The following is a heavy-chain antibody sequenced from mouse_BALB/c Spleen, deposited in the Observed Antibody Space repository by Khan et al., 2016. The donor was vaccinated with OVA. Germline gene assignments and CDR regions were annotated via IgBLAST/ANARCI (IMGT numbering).Heavy chain of an antibody. V-gene: IGHV9-3-1*01. D-gene: IGHD1-1*01. CDR1: GYTFTNYG. J-gene: IGHJ4*01. CDR3: ARTPYVSYVMAY. Sequence: QIQLVQSGPELKKPGETVKISCKASGYTFTNYGMNWVKQAPGKGLKWMGWINTYTGEPTYADDFKGRFAFSLETSASTAYLQINNLKNEDTATYFCARTPYVSYVMAYWGQGTSVTVSS. CDR2: INTYTGEP.